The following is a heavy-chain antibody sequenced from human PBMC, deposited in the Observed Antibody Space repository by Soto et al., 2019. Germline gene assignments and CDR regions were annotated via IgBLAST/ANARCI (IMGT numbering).Heavy chain of an antibody. V-gene: IGHV3-23*01. J-gene: IGHJ6*02. Sequence: GGSLRLSCAASGFTFSSYGMSWVRQAPGEGLEWVSAISGSGSNTYYVDSVKGRFTIPRDNSKNTLYLQMNSLRAEDTAVYYCATDPRSVVEISVYGMDVWGQGTTVTV. CDR1: GFTFSSYG. CDR3: ATDPRSVVEISVYGMDV. D-gene: IGHD5-12*01. CDR2: ISGSGSNT.